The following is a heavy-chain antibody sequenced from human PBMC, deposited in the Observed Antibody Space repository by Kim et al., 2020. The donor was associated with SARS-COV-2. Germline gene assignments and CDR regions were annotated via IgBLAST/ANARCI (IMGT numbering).Heavy chain of an antibody. CDR3: ARDLGGYSGYGVDY. V-gene: IGHV4-59*01. D-gene: IGHD5-12*01. Sequence: TPSPKSRVTISVGTSQNQFSLKLSSVTAADTAVYYCARDLGGYSGYGVDYWGQGTLATVSS. J-gene: IGHJ4*02.